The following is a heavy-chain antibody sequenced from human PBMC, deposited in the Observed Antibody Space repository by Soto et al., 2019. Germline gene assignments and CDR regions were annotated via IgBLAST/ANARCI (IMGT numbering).Heavy chain of an antibody. J-gene: IGHJ4*02. CDR1: GGSISSGGYY. CDR2: IYYSGST. D-gene: IGHD3-16*01. Sequence: QVQLQESGPGLVKPSQTLSLTCTVSGGSISSGGYYWSWIRQHPGKGLEWIGYIYYSGSTHYSPSLQRRLTITVDTSEHPFSLKLSSVTAADTAVYYCARDWGGISTFDYWGQGTLVTVSS. V-gene: IGHV4-31*03. CDR3: ARDWGGISTFDY.